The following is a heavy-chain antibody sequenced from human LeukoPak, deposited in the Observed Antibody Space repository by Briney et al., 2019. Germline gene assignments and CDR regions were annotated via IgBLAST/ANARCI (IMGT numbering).Heavy chain of an antibody. CDR1: GFTFSTYV. J-gene: IGHJ4*02. D-gene: IGHD3/OR15-3a*01. CDR3: VRWTGY. V-gene: IGHV3-64D*06. Sequence: PGGSLRLSCSVSGFTFSTYVMHWVRQAPGKGLEYVSAISSNGDNTYYADSVKGRFTISRDNSKNTLYLQMSSLRADDTAVYYSVRWTGYWGQGTLVTVSS. CDR2: ISSNGDNT.